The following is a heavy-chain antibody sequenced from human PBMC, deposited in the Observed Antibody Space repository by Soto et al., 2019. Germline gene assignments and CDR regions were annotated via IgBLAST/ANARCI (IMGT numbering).Heavy chain of an antibody. CDR1: GFTFNTHW. V-gene: IGHV3-74*01. J-gene: IGHJ4*01. D-gene: IGHD1-26*01. CDR2: IYFDGITT. CDR3: ARGGAMGVDY. Sequence: SLRLSCTSSGFTFNTHWMHWVRQAPGKGLVWVSRIYFDGITTNYADSVKGRLTVSRDNAKNTVYLHVNTLRDEDTAVYYCARGGAMGVDYWGQGTLVTVSS.